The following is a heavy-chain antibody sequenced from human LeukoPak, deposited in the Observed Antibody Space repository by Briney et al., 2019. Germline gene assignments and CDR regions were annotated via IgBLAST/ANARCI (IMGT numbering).Heavy chain of an antibody. D-gene: IGHD2-8*01. V-gene: IGHV3-21*01. Sequence: GGSLRLSCAASGFTFSRYAMNWVRQAPEKGLEWVSYISTGGDNRFYADSLKGRFTVSRDNAKNLLSLQMDSLRAEDTAVYYCARSFCTSATYSKGHYYYVMDVWGQGTTVTVSS. CDR3: ARSFCTSATYSKGHYYYVMDV. CDR2: ISTGGDNR. CDR1: GFTFSRYA. J-gene: IGHJ6*02.